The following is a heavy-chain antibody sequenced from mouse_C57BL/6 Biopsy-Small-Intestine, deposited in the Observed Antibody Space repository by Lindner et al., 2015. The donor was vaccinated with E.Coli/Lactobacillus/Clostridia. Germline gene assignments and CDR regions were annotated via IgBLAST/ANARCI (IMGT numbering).Heavy chain of an antibody. CDR1: GFTFTDYY. V-gene: IGHV7-3*01. CDR2: IRNKANGYTT. D-gene: IGHD1-1*01. CDR3: ARYGVRWWYFDV. J-gene: IGHJ1*03. Sequence: VQLQESGGGLVQPGGSLSLSCAASGFTFTDYYMSWVRQPPGKALEWLGFIRNKANGYTTEYSASVKGRSTISRDNSQSILYLQMNALRAEDSATYYCARYGVRWWYFDVWGTGTTVTVSS.